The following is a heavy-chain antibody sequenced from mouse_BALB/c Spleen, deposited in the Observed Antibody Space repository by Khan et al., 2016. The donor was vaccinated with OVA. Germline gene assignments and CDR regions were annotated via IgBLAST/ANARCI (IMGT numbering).Heavy chain of an antibody. CDR1: GYTFTSYT. V-gene: IGHV1-4*01. CDR2: INPSSNYT. D-gene: IGHD2-14*01. Sequence: QVQLQQSGAELARPGASVKMSCKASGYTFTSYTMHWVKQRPGQGLEWIGYINPSSNYTNSNQKFKDKATLTADKSSSTAYMQLSSLTSEDSAVYYCARDGAYYRNDGWFAYWGQGTLVTVSA. CDR3: ARDGAYYRNDGWFAY. J-gene: IGHJ3*01.